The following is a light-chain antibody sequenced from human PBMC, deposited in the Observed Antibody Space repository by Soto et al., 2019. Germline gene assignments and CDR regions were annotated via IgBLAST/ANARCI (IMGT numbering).Light chain of an antibody. V-gene: IGKV3-15*01. Sequence: EIVMTQSPATLSVSPGERATLSCRASQSVSSNLAWYQQKPGQAPRPLMYGASTRASGIPARFSGGGSGTEFTLTIFSLRSEDFAVYYCQQYNTWPRTFGQGTKVDIK. CDR3: QQYNTWPRT. J-gene: IGKJ1*01. CDR1: QSVSSN. CDR2: GAS.